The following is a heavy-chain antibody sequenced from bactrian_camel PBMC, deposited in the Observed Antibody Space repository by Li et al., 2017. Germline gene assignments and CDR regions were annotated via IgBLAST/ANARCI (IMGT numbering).Heavy chain of an antibody. CDR1: GDEYRGLC. Sequence: QVQLVESGGGSVQVGGSLSLSCRVSGDEYRGLCMGWFRQAPGKEREAVATIFTGGPSTYYAASVKGRFTISQDNAKNTVFLQMNDLKPEDTAVYYCAVDSDRVTAVSPGVCDAFSDYDVIGGWSQGTQVTVS. J-gene: IGHJ4*01. D-gene: IGHD4*01. CDR3: AVDSDRVTAVSPGVCDAFSDYDVIGG. CDR2: IFTGGPST. V-gene: IGHV3S1*01.